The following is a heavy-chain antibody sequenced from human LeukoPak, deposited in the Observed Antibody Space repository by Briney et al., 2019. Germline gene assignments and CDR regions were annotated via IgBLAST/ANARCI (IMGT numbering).Heavy chain of an antibody. Sequence: SETLSLTCAVYGGSFSGYYWSWIRQPPGKGLEWIGEINHSGSTNYNPSLKSRVTISVDTSKNRFSLKLSSVTAADTAVYYCASYLLHYYDSSGYYVDGMDVWGQGTTVTVSS. CDR1: GGSFSGYY. CDR3: ASYLLHYYDSSGYYVDGMDV. J-gene: IGHJ6*02. CDR2: INHSGST. V-gene: IGHV4-34*01. D-gene: IGHD3-22*01.